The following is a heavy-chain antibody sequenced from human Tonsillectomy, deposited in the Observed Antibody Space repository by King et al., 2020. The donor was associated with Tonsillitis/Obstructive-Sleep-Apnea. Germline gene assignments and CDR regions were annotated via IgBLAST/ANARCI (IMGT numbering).Heavy chain of an antibody. CDR2: FKSKTDGGTT. CDR1: GFTFSNAW. Sequence: DVQLVESGGGLVKPGGSLRLSCAASGFTFSNAWMSWVRQAPGKGLEWVGRFKSKTDGGTTDYAAPVKGRFTISRDDSKNTLYLQMNSLKTEDTAVYYCTTGPVVTPEDYWGQGTLVTVSS. V-gene: IGHV3-15*01. J-gene: IGHJ4*02. D-gene: IGHD4-23*01. CDR3: TTGPVVTPEDY.